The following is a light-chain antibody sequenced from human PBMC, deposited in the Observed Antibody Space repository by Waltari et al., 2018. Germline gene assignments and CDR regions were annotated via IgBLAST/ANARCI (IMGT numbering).Light chain of an antibody. CDR2: DAS. Sequence: IVLTHSPGTRPLSPGEGATLSCRASQSISSNYLAWYQQRPGQAPRLLVYDASSRATGIPDRFSGSGSGTDFTLTISRLEPEDFALYFCQQHGSLPQTFGQGTKVEIK. V-gene: IGKV3-20*01. CDR3: QQHGSLPQT. CDR1: QSISSNY. J-gene: IGKJ1*01.